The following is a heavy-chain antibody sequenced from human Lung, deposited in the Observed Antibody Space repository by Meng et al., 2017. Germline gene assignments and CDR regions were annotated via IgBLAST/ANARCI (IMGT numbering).Heavy chain of an antibody. Sequence: QVQLQQWDAGLLKPSDTLSLTCAVYGGSFSGYYWSWIRQPPGKGLEWIGEIIDSGSTNYNPSLKSRVTISVDTSKNQFSLRVTSVTAADRAVYYCVRRTYSSGWYFDYWGQGTLVTVSS. CDR1: GGSFSGYY. V-gene: IGHV4-34*02. CDR3: VRRTYSSGWYFDY. J-gene: IGHJ4*02. D-gene: IGHD6-19*01. CDR2: IIDSGST.